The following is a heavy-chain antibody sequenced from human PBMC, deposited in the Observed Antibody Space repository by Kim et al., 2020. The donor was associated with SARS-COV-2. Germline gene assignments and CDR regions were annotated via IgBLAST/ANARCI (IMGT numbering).Heavy chain of an antibody. D-gene: IGHD3-10*01. V-gene: IGHV1-18*01. CDR1: GYTFTSYG. CDR2: ISAYNGNT. J-gene: IGHJ5*02. Sequence: ASVKVSCKASGYTFTSYGISWVRQAPGQGLEWMGWISAYNGNTNYAQKLQGRVTMTTDTATSTAYMELRSLRSDDTAVYYCAVRGPPGEYMSWFDPWGQGTLVTVSS. CDR3: AVRGPPGEYMSWFDP.